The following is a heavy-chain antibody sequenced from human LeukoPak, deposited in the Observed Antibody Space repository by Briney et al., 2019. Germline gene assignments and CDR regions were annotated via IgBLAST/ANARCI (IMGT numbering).Heavy chain of an antibody. D-gene: IGHD3-22*01. CDR2: IYYGENT. V-gene: IGHV4-39*01. Sequence: PSETLSLTCTVSGGCISSGPYYWGWIRQPPGTGLEWIGNIYYGENTYYNPSLKSRVTISIDTSKNQFYLKLSSLTAADTAVYYCARRDDSSGYHKIFDYWGPGTLVTVSS. J-gene: IGHJ4*02. CDR3: ARRDDSSGYHKIFDY. CDR1: GGCISSGPYY.